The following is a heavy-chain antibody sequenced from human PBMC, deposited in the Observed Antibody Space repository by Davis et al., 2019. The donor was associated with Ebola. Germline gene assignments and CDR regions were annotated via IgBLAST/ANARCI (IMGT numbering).Heavy chain of an antibody. V-gene: IGHV3-23*01. CDR2: IIGSGGTT. J-gene: IGHJ3*02. D-gene: IGHD3-22*01. CDR3: ARVTYYYDSSAMVDAFDI. CDR1: GFTFSGYA. Sequence: GESLKISCAASGFTFSGYAMSWVRQAPGKGLEWVSSIIGSGGTTYYADSLKGRITISRDNSKNTLYLQMNSLRAEDTAVYYCARVTYYYDSSAMVDAFDIWGQGTMVTVSS.